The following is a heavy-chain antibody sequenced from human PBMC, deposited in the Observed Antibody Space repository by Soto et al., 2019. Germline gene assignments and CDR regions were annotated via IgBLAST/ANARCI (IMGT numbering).Heavy chain of an antibody. D-gene: IGHD6-6*01. J-gene: IGHJ3*02. CDR2: IIPIFGTA. CDR3: ARGTAARPVFHDAFDI. V-gene: IGHV1-69*13. Sequence: ASVKVSCKASGGTFSSYAISWVRQAPGQGLEWMGGIIPIFGTANYAQKFQGRVTITADESTSTAYMELSSLRSEDTAVYYCARGTAARPVFHDAFDIWGQGTMVTVSS. CDR1: GGTFSSYA.